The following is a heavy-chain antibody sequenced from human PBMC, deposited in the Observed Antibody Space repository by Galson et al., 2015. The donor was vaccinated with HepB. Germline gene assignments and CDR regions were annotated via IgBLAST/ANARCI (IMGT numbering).Heavy chain of an antibody. D-gene: IGHD4-17*01. CDR1: GFTFTNYA. V-gene: IGHV3-23*01. Sequence: SLRLSCAASGFTFTNYAMNWVRQALGKGLQWVSDISISGSRTSYSDSVRGRFTISRDNSQNTIYLQMTNLRVDDTAMYYCAKHDLYGDSSRGGSFDFWGQGTLVTVSS. CDR3: AKHDLYGDSSRGGSFDF. CDR2: ISISGSRT. J-gene: IGHJ4*02.